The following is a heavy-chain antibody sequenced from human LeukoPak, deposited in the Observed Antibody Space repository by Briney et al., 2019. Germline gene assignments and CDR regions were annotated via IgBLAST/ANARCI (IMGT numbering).Heavy chain of an antibody. D-gene: IGHD3-16*02. V-gene: IGHV3-21*01. J-gene: IGHJ4*02. CDR3: ARGFMITCGGVIV. CDR1: GFTFSSYS. Sequence: GGSLRLSCAASGFTFSSYSMNWVRQAPGKGLEWVGSINSSSSYINYADKVKGRFTISRDNPKNALYLQMNSLRADEPAVYYCARGFMITCGGVIVWGQGTLVTVSS. CDR2: INSSSSYI.